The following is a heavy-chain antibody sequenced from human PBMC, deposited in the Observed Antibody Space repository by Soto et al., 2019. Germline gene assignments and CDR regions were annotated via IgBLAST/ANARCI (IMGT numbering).Heavy chain of an antibody. CDR1: GDSISNGGFD. Sequence: SETLSLTCTVSGDSISNGGFDWSWIASPSGRGLVWIGYIDASGCTYYTPSLKSRLTMSVDMSKNQFSLRLTSVTAADTAVYYCASRYLYWGQGLLVTVSS. J-gene: IGHJ4*02. CDR2: IDASGCT. D-gene: IGHD3-16*02. CDR3: ASRYLY. V-gene: IGHV4-30-4*01.